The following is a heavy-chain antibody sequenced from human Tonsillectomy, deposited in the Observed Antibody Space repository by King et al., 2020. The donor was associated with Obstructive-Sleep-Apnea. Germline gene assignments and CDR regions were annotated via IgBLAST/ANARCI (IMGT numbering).Heavy chain of an antibody. CDR3: ASDGIAAAGTSPY. J-gene: IGHJ4*02. CDR1: GFTFSDYY. D-gene: IGHD6-13*01. CDR2: ISPSSSYT. V-gene: IGHV3-11*05. Sequence: VQLVESGGGLVKPGGSLRLSCAASGFTFSDYYMTWIRQAPGKGLEWLSYISPSSSYTSYADSVKGRFTISRDNAKNSLYLQMNSLRADDTGVYYCASDGIAAAGTSPYWGQGTLVTVSS.